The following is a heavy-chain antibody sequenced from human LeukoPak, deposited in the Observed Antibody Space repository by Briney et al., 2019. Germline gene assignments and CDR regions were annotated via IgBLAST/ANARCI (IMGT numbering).Heavy chain of an antibody. Sequence: QPGRSLRLSCAASGFTFSSYAMHWVRQAPGKGLEWVAVISYDGINKYYADSVKGRFTISRDNSKNTLYLQMNSLRAEDTAVYYCARDVIIQDMVATILYYFDYWGQGTLVTVSS. CDR2: ISYDGINK. CDR3: ARDVIIQDMVATILYYFDY. D-gene: IGHD5-12*01. CDR1: GFTFSSYA. V-gene: IGHV3-30-3*01. J-gene: IGHJ4*02.